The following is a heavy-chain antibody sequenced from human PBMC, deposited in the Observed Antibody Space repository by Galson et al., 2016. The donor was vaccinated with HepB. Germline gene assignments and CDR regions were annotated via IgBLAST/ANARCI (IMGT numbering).Heavy chain of an antibody. CDR3: ARDEGDTYSSRSRGMDV. CDR1: GYSFTSYG. V-gene: IGHV1-18*01. CDR2: VSPWNGNT. Sequence: SVKVSCKASGYSFTSYGISWVRQAPGQGLEWMGWVSPWNGNTNYEQKFQGRVTMTTDTSTNTAYMELRSLRSDDTAVYHCARDEGDTYSSRSRGMDVWGQGATVTVSS. D-gene: IGHD3-22*01. J-gene: IGHJ6*02.